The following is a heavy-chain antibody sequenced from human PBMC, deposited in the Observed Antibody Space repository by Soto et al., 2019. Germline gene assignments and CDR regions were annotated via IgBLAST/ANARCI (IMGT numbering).Heavy chain of an antibody. J-gene: IGHJ5*02. CDR1: GGSVTSGAYS. V-gene: IGHV4-61*08. CDR2: IHNTGNT. CDR3: ARGSFPNWFDP. Sequence: QVQLQESGPGLVKPSETLSLTCTVSGGSVTSGAYSWTWIRRPPGKGLEWIGYIHNTGNTNYNPSLKSRVTISRETCKNPFSLRLSSVTAADTAVYYCARGSFPNWFDPWGHVTLVTVSS.